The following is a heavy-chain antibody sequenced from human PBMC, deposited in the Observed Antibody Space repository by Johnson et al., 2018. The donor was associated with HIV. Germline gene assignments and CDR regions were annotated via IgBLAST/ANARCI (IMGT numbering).Heavy chain of an antibody. CDR1: GFIFDDYA. Sequence: QLVESGGGVVRPGGSLRLSCATSGFIFDDYAMGWVRQVPGKGLEWVSGINWNGGSTAYADAVKGRFTISRDNAKNSLYLQMNRRRAEDTALYYCATDIRSGYRDAAFDIWGRGTMVTVSS. CDR2: INWNGGST. D-gene: IGHD5-12*01. CDR3: ATDIRSGYRDAAFDI. J-gene: IGHJ3*02. V-gene: IGHV3-20*04.